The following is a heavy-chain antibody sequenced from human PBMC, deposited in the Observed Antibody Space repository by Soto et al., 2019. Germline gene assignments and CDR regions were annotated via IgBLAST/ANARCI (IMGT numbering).Heavy chain of an antibody. CDR1: GFTVSSNY. D-gene: IGHD2-2*01. CDR2: IYPAGST. Sequence: LRLSCAAPGFTVSSNYMSWVRQAPGKGLEWVSIIYPAGSTYYADSVQGRFTISRDNSKNTLYLQMNSLRAEDTAVYYCARDSQGLPAASPGFYYYGMDVWGQGTTVTVSS. V-gene: IGHV3-53*01. CDR3: ARDSQGLPAASPGFYYYGMDV. J-gene: IGHJ6*02.